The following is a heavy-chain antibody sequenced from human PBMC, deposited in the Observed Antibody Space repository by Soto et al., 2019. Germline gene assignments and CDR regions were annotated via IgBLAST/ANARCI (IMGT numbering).Heavy chain of an antibody. Sequence: PSETLSLTCTVSGGSISSSSYYWGWIRQPPGKGLEWIGSIYYSGSTYYNPSLKSRVTISVDTSKNQFSLKLSSVTAADTAVYYCARVHIVLWYQLLQNWIDPWGQGTLVTVSS. V-gene: IGHV4-39*01. CDR3: ARVHIVLWYQLLQNWIDP. D-gene: IGHD2-2*01. CDR2: IYYSGST. CDR1: GGSISSSSYY. J-gene: IGHJ5*02.